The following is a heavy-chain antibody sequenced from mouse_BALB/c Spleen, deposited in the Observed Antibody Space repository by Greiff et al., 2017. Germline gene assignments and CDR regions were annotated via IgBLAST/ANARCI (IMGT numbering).Heavy chain of an antibody. CDR3: TRGRSTAVFAY. V-gene: IGHV1-15*01. D-gene: IGHD1-2*01. CDR1: GYTFTDYE. J-gene: IGHJ3*01. Sequence: VQLQQSGAELVRPGASVTLSCKASGYTFTDYEMHWVKQTPVHGLEWIGAIDPETGGTAYNQKFKGKATLTADKSSSTAYMELRSLTSEDSAVYYCTRGRSTAVFAYWGQGTLVTVSA. CDR2: IDPETGGT.